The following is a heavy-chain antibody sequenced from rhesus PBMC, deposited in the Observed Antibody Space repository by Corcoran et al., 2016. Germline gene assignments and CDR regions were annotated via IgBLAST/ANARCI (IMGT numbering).Heavy chain of an antibody. Sequence: QVHLQESGPGLVKPSETLSLTCTVSGVSISDSYYCSWIPHPPGRGLEWMGRIYGSGGRTKYNPSLKSRVTISRDTSKNQFSLKLSSVTAADTAVYYCARDSGSWQYWYFDLWGPGTPITISS. D-gene: IGHD6-25*01. CDR1: GVSISDSYY. CDR2: IYGSGGRT. CDR3: ARDSGSWQYWYFDL. V-gene: IGHV4-160*01. J-gene: IGHJ2*01.